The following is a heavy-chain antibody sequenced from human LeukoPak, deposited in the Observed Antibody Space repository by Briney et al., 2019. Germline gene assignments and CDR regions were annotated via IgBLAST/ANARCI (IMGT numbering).Heavy chain of an antibody. V-gene: IGHV1-18*01. D-gene: IGHD3-3*01. Sequence: ASVKASCKASGYTFTSYGISWVRQAPGQGLEWMGWISIYNGNTDYAQKLRGRVTMTTDTSTSTAYLELRGLRSDDTAVYYCARITYDFWSGYYMPDDPWGQGTLVTVSS. CDR3: ARITYDFWSGYYMPDDP. CDR1: GYTFTSYG. CDR2: ISIYNGNT. J-gene: IGHJ5*02.